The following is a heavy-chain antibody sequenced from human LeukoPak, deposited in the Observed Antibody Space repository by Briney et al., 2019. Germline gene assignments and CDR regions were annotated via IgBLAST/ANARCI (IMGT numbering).Heavy chain of an antibody. V-gene: IGHV1-69*04. CDR3: ARDGTVAGTVH. CDR1: VGTFISYA. D-gene: IGHD6-19*01. CDR2: IIPILGIA. J-gene: IGHJ4*02. Sequence: GASVTVSCKSSVGTFISYAISWVRQAPGQGGEWMGSIIPILGIANYAQNFQGRVTITADKSTSTAYMELSSLRSEDTAVYYCARDGTVAGTVHWGQGTLVTVSS.